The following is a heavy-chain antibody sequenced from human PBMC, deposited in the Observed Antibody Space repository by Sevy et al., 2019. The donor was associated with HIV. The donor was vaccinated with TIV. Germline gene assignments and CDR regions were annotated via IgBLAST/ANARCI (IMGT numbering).Heavy chain of an antibody. CDR1: GGSISNYY. CDR2: IHYSGTT. Sequence: SETLSLTCTVSGGSISNYYWSWIRQPPGQGLEWIGYIHYSGTTSYNPSLKSRVTMSVDTSKNQFSLKLGSVTSADTAVYFCARRGSTYYYDSIALDYWGQGTLVTVSS. CDR3: ARRGSTYYYDSIALDY. D-gene: IGHD3-22*01. J-gene: IGHJ4*02. V-gene: IGHV4-59*01.